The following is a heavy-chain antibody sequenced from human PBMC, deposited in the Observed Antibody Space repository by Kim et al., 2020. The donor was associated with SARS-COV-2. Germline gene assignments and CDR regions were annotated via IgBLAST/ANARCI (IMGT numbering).Heavy chain of an antibody. Sequence: GGSLRLSCAASGFTFSDYYMSWIRQAPGKGLEWVSYISSSSSYTNYADSVKGRFTISRDNAKNSLYLQMNSLRAEDTAVYYCARVPIDCSGGSCSGVLSYYYYYGMDVWGQGTTVTVSS. CDR3: ARVPIDCSGGSCSGVLSYYYYYGMDV. D-gene: IGHD2-15*01. CDR1: GFTFSDYY. V-gene: IGHV3-11*05. CDR2: ISSSSSYT. J-gene: IGHJ6*02.